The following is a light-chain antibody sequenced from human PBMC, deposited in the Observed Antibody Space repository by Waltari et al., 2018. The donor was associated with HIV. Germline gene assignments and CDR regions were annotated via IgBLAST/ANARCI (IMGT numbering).Light chain of an antibody. CDR3: AAWDARLNEYL. CDR2: GDN. J-gene: IGLJ1*01. V-gene: IGLV1-44*01. CDR1: NSNVGIDV. Sequence: QSVLTQPHSASGTPGQRVIISCSGSNSNVGIDVVNWYQQLPGTAPKLLIYGDNERPSGVPDRFSGSKSGASASLAISDLQSEDEAEYYCAAWDARLNEYLFGTGTKVTVL.